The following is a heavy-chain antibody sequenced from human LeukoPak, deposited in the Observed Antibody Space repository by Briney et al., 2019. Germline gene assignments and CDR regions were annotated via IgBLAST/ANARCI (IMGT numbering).Heavy chain of an antibody. V-gene: IGHV3-30-3*01. J-gene: IGHJ6*02. D-gene: IGHD3-3*01. CDR2: ISYDGSNK. CDR3: ASKTYYDFWSGYVDGYYYYGMDV. CDR1: GFTFSSYA. Sequence: GGSLRLSCAASGFTFSSYAMHWVRQAPCKGLEWVAVISYDGSNKYYADSVKGRFTISRDNSKNTLYLQMNSLRAEDTAVYYCASKTYYDFWSGYVDGYYYYGMDVWGQGTTVTVSS.